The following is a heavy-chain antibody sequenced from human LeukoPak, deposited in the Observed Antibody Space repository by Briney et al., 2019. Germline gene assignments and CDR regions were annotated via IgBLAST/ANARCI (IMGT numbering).Heavy chain of an antibody. Sequence: ASVKVSCKASGYTFTSYDINWVRQATGQGLEWMGWMNPNSGNTGYAQKFQGRVTITRNTSISTAYMELSSLRSEDTAVYCCARGSTTGRSTSGDWFDPWGQGTLVTVSS. J-gene: IGHJ5*02. CDR3: ARGSTTGRSTSGDWFDP. V-gene: IGHV1-8*03. D-gene: IGHD1-1*01. CDR1: GYTFTSYD. CDR2: MNPNSGNT.